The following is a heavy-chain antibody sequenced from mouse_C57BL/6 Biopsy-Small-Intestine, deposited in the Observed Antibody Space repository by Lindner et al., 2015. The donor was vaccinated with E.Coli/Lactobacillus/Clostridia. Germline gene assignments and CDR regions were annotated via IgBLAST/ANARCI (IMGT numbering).Heavy chain of an antibody. CDR2: IFYSGIT. J-gene: IGHJ1*03. D-gene: IGHD2-5*01. CDR3: ARDYYSNGDWFFDV. Sequence: EVQLQESGPSLVRPFQTLSLTCTVTGFSINSDCYWIWIRQFPGNKLEYIGYIFYSGITYYNPSLESRTYITRDTSKNQFSLKLSSVTTEDTATYYCARDYYSNGDWFFDVWGTGTTVTVSS. V-gene: IGHV3-3*01. CDR1: GFSINSDCY.